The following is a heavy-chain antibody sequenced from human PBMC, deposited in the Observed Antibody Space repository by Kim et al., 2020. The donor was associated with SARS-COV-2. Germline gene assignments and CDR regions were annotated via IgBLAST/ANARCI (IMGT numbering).Heavy chain of an antibody. Sequence: ASVKVSCKVSGYTFTSYGISGLRQARGQGLECMGWISAYTGNTNYAQKLYVRVTMNTDTSTSTAYMELRSLSSEDTAVYYCAREGAITIFGVVIKGYYYYGMDVWGQGTTFTVSS. CDR2: ISAYTGNT. D-gene: IGHD3-3*01. J-gene: IGHJ6*02. CDR3: AREGAITIFGVVIKGYYYYGMDV. CDR1: GYTFTSYG. V-gene: IGHV1-18*01.